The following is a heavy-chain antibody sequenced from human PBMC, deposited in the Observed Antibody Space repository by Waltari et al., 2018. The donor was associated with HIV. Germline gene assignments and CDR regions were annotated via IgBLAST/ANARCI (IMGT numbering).Heavy chain of an antibody. CDR3: ALYCSGGSCYPVGP. V-gene: IGHV1-69*02. Sequence: QVQLVQSGAEVKKPGSSVKVSCKASGGTFSSYTISRVRQAPGQGLEWMGRIIPILGIANYAQKFQGRVTITADKSTSTAYMELSSLRSEDTAVYYCALYCSGGSCYPVGPWGQGTLVTVSS. J-gene: IGHJ5*02. CDR2: IIPILGIA. CDR1: GGTFSSYT. D-gene: IGHD2-15*01.